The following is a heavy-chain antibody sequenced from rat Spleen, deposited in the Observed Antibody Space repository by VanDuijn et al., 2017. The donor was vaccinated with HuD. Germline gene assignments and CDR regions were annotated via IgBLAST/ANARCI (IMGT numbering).Heavy chain of an antibody. Sequence: EVQLVESDGGLVQPGRSLKLSCAASGFTFSDSYMAWVRQAPTKGLEWVASINYDGSTTYYRDSVKGRFTVSRDNAKSTLYLQMDSLRSEDSATYCCARSGIRSRYNGRMDAWGQGASVTVSA. CDR3: ARSGIRSRYNGRMDA. CDR1: GFTFSDSY. D-gene: IGHD1-6*01. V-gene: IGHV5-29*01. CDR2: INYDGSTT. J-gene: IGHJ4*01.